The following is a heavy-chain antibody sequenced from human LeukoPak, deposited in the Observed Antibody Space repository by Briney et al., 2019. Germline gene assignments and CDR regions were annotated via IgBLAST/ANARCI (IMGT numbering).Heavy chain of an antibody. V-gene: IGHV3-30-3*01. CDR2: ISFDGSNK. D-gene: IGHD2-2*02. J-gene: IGHJ4*02. CDR1: GFTFYSHA. Sequence: GGSLRLSCAASGFTFYSHAMVWVRQAPGKGLEWVSFISFDGSNKVHADSVMGRFTISRDNSKNTVDLQINSLRHEDTAIYYCAKDDAWLRYNHWGQGTLVTVSS. CDR3: AKDDAWLRYNH.